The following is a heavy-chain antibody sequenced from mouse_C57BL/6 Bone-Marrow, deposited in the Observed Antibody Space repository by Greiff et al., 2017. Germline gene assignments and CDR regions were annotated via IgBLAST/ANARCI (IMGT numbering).Heavy chain of an antibody. D-gene: IGHD1-1*02. CDR1: GYTFTDYN. J-gene: IGHJ1*03. Sequence: VQLQQSGPELVKPGASVKMSCKASGYTFTDYNMHWVKQSHGKSLEWIGYINPNNGGTSYNQKFKGKATLTVTKSSSTAYMELRSLASEESAVYDCAREGPRVDFDVWGTGTTVTVSS. CDR2: INPNNGGT. V-gene: IGHV1-22*01. CDR3: AREGPRVDFDV.